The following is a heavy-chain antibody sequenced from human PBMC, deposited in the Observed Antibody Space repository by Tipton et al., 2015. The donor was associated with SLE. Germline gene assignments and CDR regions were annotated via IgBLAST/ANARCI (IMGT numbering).Heavy chain of an antibody. D-gene: IGHD6-19*01. J-gene: IGHJ5*02. CDR3: ARGGGQQWLLANWLDP. CDR1: GYTFTNYY. V-gene: IGHV1-8*03. CDR2: INPNTDNT. Sequence: VQLVQSGAEVKKPGASVKVSCKASGYTFTNYYLHWVRQAPGQGLEWMGWINPNTDNTGFEQKFRGRVTLTSNTSIGTAYMELSSLRSEDTAVYYCARGGGQQWLLANWLDPWGQGTLVTVSS.